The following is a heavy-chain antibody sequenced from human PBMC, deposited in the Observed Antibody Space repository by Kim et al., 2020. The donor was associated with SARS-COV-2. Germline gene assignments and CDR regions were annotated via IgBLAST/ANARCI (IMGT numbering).Heavy chain of an antibody. J-gene: IGHJ4*02. CDR3: ARDQGASFFYDSSGDYFDS. CDR2: IYTSGST. V-gene: IGHV4-61*02. D-gene: IGHD3-22*01. Sequence: SETLSLTCTVSGGSISSGSYYWSWTRQPAGKGLEWIGRIYTSGSTNYNPSLKSRVTISVATSKNRFTLKLSSLTAADTAGYYCARDQGASFFYDSSGDYFDSWGQGTLVTVSS. CDR1: GGSISSGSYY.